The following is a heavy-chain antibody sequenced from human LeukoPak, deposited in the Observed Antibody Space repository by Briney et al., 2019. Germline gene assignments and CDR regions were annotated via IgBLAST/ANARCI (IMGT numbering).Heavy chain of an antibody. CDR2: IYYSGST. CDR1: GGSISSSSYY. CDR3: ARGIWNLLWSNYFDY. Sequence: PSETLSLTCTVSGGSISSSSYYWGWIRQPPGKGLEWIGYIYYSGSTYYNPSLKSRVTISVDTSKNQFSLKLSSVTAADTAVYYCARGIWNLLWSNYFDYWGQGTLVTVSS. D-gene: IGHD3-10*01. V-gene: IGHV4-31*03. J-gene: IGHJ4*02.